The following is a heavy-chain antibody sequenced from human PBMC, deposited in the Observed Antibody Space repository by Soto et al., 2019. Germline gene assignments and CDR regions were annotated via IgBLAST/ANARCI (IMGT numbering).Heavy chain of an antibody. J-gene: IGHJ3*02. D-gene: IGHD6-6*01. CDR2: ISSSSSYI. Sequence: SGGSLRLSCAASGFTFSSYSMNWVRQAPGKGLEWVSSISSSSSYIYYADSVKGRFTISRDNAKNSLYLQMNSLRAEDTAVYYCARSSGQGEARPDPYDAFDIWGQGTMVTVS. CDR1: GFTFSSYS. V-gene: IGHV3-21*01. CDR3: ARSSGQGEARPDPYDAFDI.